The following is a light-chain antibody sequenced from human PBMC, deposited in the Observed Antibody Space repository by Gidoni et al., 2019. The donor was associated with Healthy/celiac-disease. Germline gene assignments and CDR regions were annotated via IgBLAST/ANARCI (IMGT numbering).Light chain of an antibody. CDR3: QQYNSYSRT. CDR2: KAS. V-gene: IGKV1-5*03. J-gene: IGKJ1*01. CDR1: QSISSW. Sequence: DIQMSQSPSTLSASVGDRVTITCRASQSISSWLAWYQQKPGKAPKLLIYKASSIESGVPSRFSGSGSGTEFTLTISSLQPDDFATYYCQQYNSYSRTFXQXTKVEIK.